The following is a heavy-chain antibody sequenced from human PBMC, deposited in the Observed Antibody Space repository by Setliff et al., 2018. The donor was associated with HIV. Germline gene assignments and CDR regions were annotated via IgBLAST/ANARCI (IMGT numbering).Heavy chain of an antibody. Sequence: PSETLSLTCTVSGGSISPTNYYWGWIRQPPGKGLEWIGTFYYNGDSRYNPSLKSRVTISVDTSKNQFSLNLNSVTAADTAVYYCARVGGAYYYYYYYMDVWGKGTTVTVSS. J-gene: IGHJ6*03. CDR1: GGSISPTNYY. V-gene: IGHV4-39*01. CDR3: ARVGGAYYYYYYYMDV. D-gene: IGHD3-16*01. CDR2: FYYNGDS.